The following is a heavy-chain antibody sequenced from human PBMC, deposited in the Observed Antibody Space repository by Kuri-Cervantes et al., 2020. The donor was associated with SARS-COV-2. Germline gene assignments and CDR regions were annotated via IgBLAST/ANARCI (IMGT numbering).Heavy chain of an antibody. CDR2: IIPILGIA. Sequence: SVKVSCKASGGTFSSYAISWVRQAPGQGLEWMGRIIPILGIANYAQKFQGRVTITADESTSTAYMELSSLRSEDTAVYYCARPPVTDYYYGMDVWGQGTTVTVSS. CDR1: GGTFSSYA. J-gene: IGHJ6*02. V-gene: IGHV1-69*04. D-gene: IGHD4-11*01. CDR3: ARPPVTDYYYGMDV.